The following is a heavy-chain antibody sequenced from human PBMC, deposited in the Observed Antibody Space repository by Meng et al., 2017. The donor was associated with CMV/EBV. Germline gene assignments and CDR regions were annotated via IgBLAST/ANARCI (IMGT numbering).Heavy chain of an antibody. CDR1: GYTFTGYY. D-gene: IGHD3-16*01. CDR2: INPSGGST. CDR3: ARVPRYRFGGSYGMDV. J-gene: IGHJ6*02. Sequence: ASVKVSCKASGYTFTGYYMHWVRQAPGQGLEWMGIINPSGGSTSYAQKFQGRVTMTRDTSTSTVYMELSSLRSEDTAVYYCARVPRYRFGGSYGMDVWGQGTTVTVSS. V-gene: IGHV1-46*01.